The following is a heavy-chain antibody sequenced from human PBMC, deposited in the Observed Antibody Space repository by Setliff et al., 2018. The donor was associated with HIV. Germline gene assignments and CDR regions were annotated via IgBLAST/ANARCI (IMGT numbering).Heavy chain of an antibody. CDR3: ARNPCSGGSCPDAFDI. J-gene: IGHJ3*02. V-gene: IGHV4-38-2*01. CDR2: IYHTGSS. Sequence: LSLTCDVSGFSIRSRYYWGWIRQSPGKGLEWIGNIYHTGSSYYNPSLNDRATISLDTSKNQFSLKLSSVTAADTAVYYCARNPCSGGSCPDAFDIWGQGTMVTVSS. CDR1: GFSIRSRYY. D-gene: IGHD2-15*01.